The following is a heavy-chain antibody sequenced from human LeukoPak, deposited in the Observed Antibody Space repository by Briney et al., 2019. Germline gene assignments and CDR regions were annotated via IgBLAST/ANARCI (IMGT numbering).Heavy chain of an antibody. CDR1: GVTFSSYG. J-gene: IGHJ4*02. CDR2: ISSGGNDK. CDR3: TAKVIRGNSGDDYDD. V-gene: IGHV3-30*03. Sequence: GGSLRLSCAASGVTFSSYGMHWVRQAPGKGLEWVALISSGGNDKLYGDSVKGRFTISRDDSKSTLYLQMNSLRAEDTAVYYCTAKVIRGNSGDDYDDWGQGTLVTVSS. D-gene: IGHD5-12*01.